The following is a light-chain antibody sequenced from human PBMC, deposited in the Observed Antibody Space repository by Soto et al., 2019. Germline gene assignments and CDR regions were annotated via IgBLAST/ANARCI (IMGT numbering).Light chain of an antibody. CDR3: HKYNSAPYT. V-gene: IGKV1-27*01. CDR2: GAS. Sequence: DTQMTQSPSSLSASVGDRVIISCRASQGISNYLAWYQQKPGKVPKLLIYGASTLQSGVPSRFSGSGSGTDFTLTISSLQPEDVATYYCHKYNSAPYTFGQGTNLEL. CDR1: QGISNY. J-gene: IGKJ2*01.